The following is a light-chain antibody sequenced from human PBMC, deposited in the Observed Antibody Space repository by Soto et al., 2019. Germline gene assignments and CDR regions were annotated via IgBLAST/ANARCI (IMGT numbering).Light chain of an antibody. CDR1: QAISRN. Sequence: EIVMTQSPATLSVSRGERPTLSVRVNQAISRNLAWYQQKPGQAPRVLIYGASTRATGIPDRFSGSGAGTECTRTISSLQSEDVAVDDCQHYNNWLGTFGGGTKVGIK. CDR2: GAS. V-gene: IGKV3-15*01. J-gene: IGKJ4*01. CDR3: QHYNNWLGT.